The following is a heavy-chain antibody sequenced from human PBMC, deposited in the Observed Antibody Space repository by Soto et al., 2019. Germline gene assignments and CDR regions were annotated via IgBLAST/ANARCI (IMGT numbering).Heavy chain of an antibody. CDR3: ARHYSSDWHFVFDS. Sequence: QVQLMQSGAEVKEPGASVKVSCKASGYTFVNHGVSWVRQAPGQGLEWMGWIKVSTGITNYAGNFQGRVTMTTDTSTSTVYMELRSLRPADTAVYFCARHYSSDWHFVFDSWGQGTRVTVSS. CDR2: IKVSTGIT. J-gene: IGHJ4*02. V-gene: IGHV1-18*01. CDR1: GYTFVNHG. D-gene: IGHD6-19*01.